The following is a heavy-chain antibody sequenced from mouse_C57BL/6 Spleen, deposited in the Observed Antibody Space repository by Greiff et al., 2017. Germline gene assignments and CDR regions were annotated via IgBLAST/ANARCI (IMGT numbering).Heavy chain of an antibody. CDR3: ARGEDYGSYFDY. CDR1: GYAFSSSW. CDR2: IYPGDGDT. V-gene: IGHV1-82*01. D-gene: IGHD1-1*01. Sequence: QVQLQQSGPELVKPGASVKISCKASGYAFSSSWLNWVKQRPGKGLEWIGRIYPGDGDTNYNGKFKGKATLTADKSSSTAYMQLSSLTSEDSAVYFCARGEDYGSYFDYWGQGTTLTVSS. J-gene: IGHJ2*01.